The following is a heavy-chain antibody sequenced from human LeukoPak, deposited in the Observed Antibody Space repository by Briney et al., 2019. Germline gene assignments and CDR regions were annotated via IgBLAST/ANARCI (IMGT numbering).Heavy chain of an antibody. CDR1: GFTFSSYW. CDR2: IKQDGSEK. J-gene: IGHJ3*02. Sequence: GGSLRLSCAASGFTFSSYWMSWVRQAPGKGLEWVANIKQDGSEKYYVDSVKGRFTISRDNAKNSLYLQMNSLRAEDTAVYYCARALRITIFGVVKSVAFDIWGQGTMVTVSS. CDR3: ARALRITIFGVVKSVAFDI. D-gene: IGHD3-3*01. V-gene: IGHV3-7*01.